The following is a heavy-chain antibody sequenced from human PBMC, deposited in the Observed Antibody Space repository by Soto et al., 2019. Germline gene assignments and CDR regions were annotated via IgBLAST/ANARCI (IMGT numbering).Heavy chain of an antibody. Sequence: QVQLVESGGGVVQPGRSLRLSCAGSGLTFSLFAMHWLRQAPGGGLEWVAVISNDGGNKYYADSVKGRFTISRDNSRNTLYLQMNSLRGEDTAVYYCARGGTGTTRNWFDPWGQGTLVTVSS. CDR3: ARGGTGTTRNWFDP. J-gene: IGHJ5*02. D-gene: IGHD1-7*01. CDR1: GLTFSLFA. CDR2: ISNDGGNK. V-gene: IGHV3-30-3*01.